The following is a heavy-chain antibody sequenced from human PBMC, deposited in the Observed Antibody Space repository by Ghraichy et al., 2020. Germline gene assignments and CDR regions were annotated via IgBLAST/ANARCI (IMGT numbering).Heavy chain of an antibody. CDR3: ARHGGAPSV. CDR1: GFTLSGYF. CDR2: IKQDGSEK. Sequence: LSLTCAASGFTLSGYFMTWVRQAPGKGLEWVANIKQDGSEKNYLDSVKGRFIISRDNAKNLVELQMNSLKAEDTATYFCARHGGAPSVWGQGTRVTVSS. D-gene: IGHD2-15*01. V-gene: IGHV3-7*01. J-gene: IGHJ4*01.